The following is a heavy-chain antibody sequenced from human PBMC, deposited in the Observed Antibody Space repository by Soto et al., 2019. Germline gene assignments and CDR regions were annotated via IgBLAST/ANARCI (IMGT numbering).Heavy chain of an antibody. D-gene: IGHD2-8*01. V-gene: IGHV3-30-3*01. CDR3: ARGRSRCVLGGGAFDY. Sequence: QVQLVESGGGVVQPGRSLRLSCAASGFTFSSYAMHWVRQAPGKGLEWVAVISYDGSNKYYADSVKGRFTISRDNSKKRLCLQMDSLRAEDTAVYYCARGRSRCVLGGGAFDYWGQGTLVTVSS. CDR1: GFTFSSYA. J-gene: IGHJ4*02. CDR2: ISYDGSNK.